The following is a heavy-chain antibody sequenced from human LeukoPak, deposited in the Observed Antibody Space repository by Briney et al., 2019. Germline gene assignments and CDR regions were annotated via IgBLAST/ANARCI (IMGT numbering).Heavy chain of an antibody. CDR3: ARRGSGQPFDY. J-gene: IGHJ4*02. V-gene: IGHV4-59*08. D-gene: IGHD6-19*01. CDR1: GGSISSYY. Sequence: SETLSLTCTVSGGSISSYYWSWIRQAPGKGLEWIGYIYYSGSTNYNPSLKSRVTISVDTPKNQFSLKLSSVTAADTAMYYCARRGSGQPFDYWGQGTLVTVSS. CDR2: IYYSGST.